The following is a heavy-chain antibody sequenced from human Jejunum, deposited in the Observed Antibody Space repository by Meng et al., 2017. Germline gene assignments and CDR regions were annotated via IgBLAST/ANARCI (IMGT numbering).Heavy chain of an antibody. CDR1: GFTFSNYA. CDR3: AKSNREASTDMVFDY. J-gene: IGHJ4*02. V-gene: IGHV3-23*01. Sequence: GESLKISCAASGFTFSNYAMAWVRQAPGKGLEWVSSIRHGGDATYYADSVKGRLIISRDNSKNTLYLQMNSLRAEDTAVYYCAKSNREASTDMVFDYWGQGTLVTVSS. CDR2: IRHGGDAT. D-gene: IGHD4/OR15-4a*01.